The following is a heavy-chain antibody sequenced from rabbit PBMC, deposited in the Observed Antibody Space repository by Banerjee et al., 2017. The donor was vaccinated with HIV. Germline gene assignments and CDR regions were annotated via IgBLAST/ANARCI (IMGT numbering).Heavy chain of an antibody. J-gene: IGHJ4*01. Sequence: QEQLEESGGDLVKPEGSLTLTCTASGFSFSNKYVMCWVRQAPGKGLEWIACINTSSGNTVYASWAKGRFPLPKTPSPTVTLKMTSMTAADTATFFGARDLAGVMGWNFGLWGPATLVTVS. CDR2: INTSSGNT. V-gene: IGHV1S45*01. CDR3: ARDLAGVMGWNFGL. D-gene: IGHD6-1*01. CDR1: GFSFSNKYV.